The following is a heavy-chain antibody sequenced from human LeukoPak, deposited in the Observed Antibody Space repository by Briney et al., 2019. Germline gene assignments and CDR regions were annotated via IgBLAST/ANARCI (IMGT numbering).Heavy chain of an antibody. V-gene: IGHV3-23*01. J-gene: IGHJ4*02. Sequence: GGSLRLSCAASGFTFSSYAMSWVRQAPGKGLEWVSAISGSGGSTYYADSVKGRFTISRDNAKNSLYLQMNSLRAEDTAVYYCATTVTPYYCDYWGQGTLVTVSS. D-gene: IGHD4-17*01. CDR3: ATTVTPYYCDY. CDR2: ISGSGGST. CDR1: GFTFSSYA.